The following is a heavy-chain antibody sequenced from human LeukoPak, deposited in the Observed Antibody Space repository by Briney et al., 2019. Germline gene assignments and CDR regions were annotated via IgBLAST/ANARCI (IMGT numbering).Heavy chain of an antibody. CDR1: GFTFSSYA. CDR3: ARDSRRYCSGGSCYSYFDY. D-gene: IGHD2-15*01. J-gene: IGHJ4*02. Sequence: GSLRLSCAASGFTFSSYAMHWVRQAPGKGLEWVAVISYDGSNKYYADSVKGRFTISRDNSKNTLYLQMNSLRAEDTAVYYCARDSRRYCSGGSCYSYFDYWGQGTLVTVSS. CDR2: ISYDGSNK. V-gene: IGHV3-30-3*01.